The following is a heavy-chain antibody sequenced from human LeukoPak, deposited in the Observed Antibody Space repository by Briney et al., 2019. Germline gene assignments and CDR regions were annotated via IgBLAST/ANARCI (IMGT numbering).Heavy chain of an antibody. D-gene: IGHD3-9*01. CDR1: GFTFSSYG. V-gene: IGHV3-30*02. CDR3: AKEYLLESGYSMKVPDY. Sequence: PGRSLRLSCAASGFTFSSYGMHWVRQAPGKGLEWVAFIRYDGSNKYYADSVKGRFTISRDNSKNTLYLQMNSLRAEDTAVYYCAKEYLLESGYSMKVPDYWGQGTLVTVSS. J-gene: IGHJ4*02. CDR2: IRYDGSNK.